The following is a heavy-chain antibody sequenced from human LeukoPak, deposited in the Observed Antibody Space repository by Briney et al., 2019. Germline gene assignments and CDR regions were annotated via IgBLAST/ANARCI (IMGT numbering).Heavy chain of an antibody. D-gene: IGHD3-10*01. CDR1: GYTFTSYD. CDR3: ARGTLWFGDYDY. Sequence: ASVTVSCKASGYTFTSYDINWVRQAPGQGLEWMGWMNPNSGNTGYAQKFQGRVTMTRNTSISTAYMELSSLRSEDTAVYYCARGTLWFGDYDYWGQGTLVTVSS. CDR2: MNPNSGNT. J-gene: IGHJ4*02. V-gene: IGHV1-8*01.